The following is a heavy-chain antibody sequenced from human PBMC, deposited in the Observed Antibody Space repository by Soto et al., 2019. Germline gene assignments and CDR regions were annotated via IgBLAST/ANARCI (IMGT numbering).Heavy chain of an antibody. CDR1: GFTFTRYS. Sequence: GGSLRLSCAASGFTFTRYSMNWVRQAPGKGLEWVSSISSTTNYIYYGDSMKGRFTISRENAKSSLYLEMNSLRAEDTAVYYCARESEDLTSNFDYWGQGTLVTVSS. J-gene: IGHJ4*02. CDR3: ARESEDLTSNFDY. CDR2: ISSTTNYI. V-gene: IGHV3-21*06.